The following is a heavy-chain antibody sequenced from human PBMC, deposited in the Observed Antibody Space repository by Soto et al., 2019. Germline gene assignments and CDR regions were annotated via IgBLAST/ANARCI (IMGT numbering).Heavy chain of an antibody. CDR2: ISAYNGNT. V-gene: IGHV1-18*04. CDR1: DYTFTSYG. CDR3: ARDHFHYDGYYFDY. Sequence: ASVKVSCKVFDYTFTSYGISWVRQAPGQGLEWMGWISAYNGNTNYAQKLQGRVTMTTDTSTSTAYMELRSLRSDDTAVYYCARDHFHYDGYYFDYWGQGTLVTVSS. J-gene: IGHJ4*02. D-gene: IGHD3-22*01.